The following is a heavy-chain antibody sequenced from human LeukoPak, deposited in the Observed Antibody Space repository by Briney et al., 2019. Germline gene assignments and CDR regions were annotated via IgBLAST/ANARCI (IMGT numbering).Heavy chain of an antibody. D-gene: IGHD5-24*01. Sequence: QPGGSLRLSCAASGFTFSSYWMSWVRQAPGKGLEWVANIKQDGSEKYYVDSVKGRFTISRDNAKNSLYLQMNSLRAEDTALYYCAKDMGDGYNLHRYFDLWGRGTLVTVSS. CDR2: IKQDGSEK. V-gene: IGHV3-7*03. CDR3: AKDMGDGYNLHRYFDL. CDR1: GFTFSSYW. J-gene: IGHJ2*01.